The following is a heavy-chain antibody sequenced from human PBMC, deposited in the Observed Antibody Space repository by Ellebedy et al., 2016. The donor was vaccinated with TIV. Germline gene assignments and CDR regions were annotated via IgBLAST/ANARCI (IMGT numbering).Heavy chain of an antibody. J-gene: IGHJ4*02. V-gene: IGHV3-7*01. CDR2: IKQDGSEK. Sequence: GESLKISXASSGFTFSSYLMTWVRQAPGKGLEWVANIKQDGSEKYYVDSVKGRFTISRDNAKNSVYLQMNSLRAEDTAVYYCARAVGGVGSTWGQGTLVTVSS. D-gene: IGHD1-26*01. CDR3: ARAVGGVGST. CDR1: GFTFSSYL.